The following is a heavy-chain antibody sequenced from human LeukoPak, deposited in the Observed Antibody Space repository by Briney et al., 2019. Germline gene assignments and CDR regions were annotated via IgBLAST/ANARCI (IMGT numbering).Heavy chain of an antibody. D-gene: IGHD6-19*01. CDR2: INPNSGGT. J-gene: IGHJ6*03. V-gene: IGHV1-2*02. Sequence: GASVKVSCNASGYTFTGYYMHWVRQAPAQGLEWMGWINPNSGGTNYAQKFQGRVTMTRDTSISTAYMELSRLRSDDTAVYYCARVSSGWYLGYYYYMDVWGKGTTVTVSS. CDR3: ARVSSGWYLGYYYYMDV. CDR1: GYTFTGYY.